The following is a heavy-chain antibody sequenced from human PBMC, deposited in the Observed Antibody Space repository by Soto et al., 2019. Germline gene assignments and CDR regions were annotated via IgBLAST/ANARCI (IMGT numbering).Heavy chain of an antibody. CDR1: GFTFSTYG. CDR3: VKGIGYCNNGVCYMDY. Sequence: QGQLVESGGGVVQPGRSLRLSCAASGFTFSTYGMHWVRQAPGKGLEWVAVISYDGNNKYNADSVKGRFTISRDNSKNTLYLQMNSLRAEDTAVYYCVKGIGYCNNGVCYMDYWGQGTLVTVSS. V-gene: IGHV3-30*18. CDR2: ISYDGNNK. D-gene: IGHD2-8*01. J-gene: IGHJ4*02.